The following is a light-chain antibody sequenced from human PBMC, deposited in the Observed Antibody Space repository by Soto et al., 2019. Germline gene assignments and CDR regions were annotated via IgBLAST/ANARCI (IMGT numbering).Light chain of an antibody. V-gene: IGKV3-15*01. J-gene: IGKJ2*01. CDR1: QSVSSN. CDR2: GSS. Sequence: EIVMTQSPATLSVSPGERATLSCRASQSVSSNLAWYQQKPGQAPRLLIYGSSTRATGIPARFSGSGSGTEFTLTMSRLQSEDFAVYYCHQYNNWPPTFGQGTKLEIK. CDR3: HQYNNWPPT.